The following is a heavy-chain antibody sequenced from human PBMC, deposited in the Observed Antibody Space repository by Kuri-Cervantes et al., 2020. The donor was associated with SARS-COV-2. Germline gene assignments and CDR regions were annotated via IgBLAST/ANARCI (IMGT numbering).Heavy chain of an antibody. Sequence: GESLKISCAASGFTFSSYGMHWVRQAPGKGLEWVAVIWYDGSNKYYADSVKGRLTISRDNSKNTLYLQMNSLRAEDTAVYYCAKEPNTRYRIFDYWGQGTLVTVSS. J-gene: IGHJ4*02. CDR2: IWYDGSNK. CDR3: AKEPNTRYRIFDY. CDR1: GFTFSSYG. V-gene: IGHV3-33*06. D-gene: IGHD1-26*01.